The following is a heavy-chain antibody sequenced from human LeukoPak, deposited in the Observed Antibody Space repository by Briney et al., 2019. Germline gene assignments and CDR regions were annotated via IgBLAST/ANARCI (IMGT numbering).Heavy chain of an antibody. V-gene: IGHV4-38-2*02. J-gene: IGHJ5*02. D-gene: IGHD2-15*01. Sequence: SETLSLTCTVSGYSISSGYYWGWIRQPPGKGLAWIGSIYHSGSTYYNASLKSRVTISVDTSKNQFSLKLSSVTAADTAAYYCARAGGHCSGGSCYRSNWFDPWGQGTLVTVSS. CDR2: IYHSGST. CDR1: GYSISSGYY. CDR3: ARAGGHCSGGSCYRSNWFDP.